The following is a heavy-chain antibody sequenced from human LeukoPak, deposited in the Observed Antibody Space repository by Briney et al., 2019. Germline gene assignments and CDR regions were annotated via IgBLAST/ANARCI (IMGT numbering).Heavy chain of an antibody. CDR3: ARRDDFWSGPTEVDI. CDR2: IYYSGST. Sequence: SETLSLTCTVSGGSISSSSYYCGWIRQPPGKGLEWIGSIYYSGSTYYNPSLKSRVTISVDTSKNQFSLKLSSVTAADTAVYYCARRDDFWSGPTEVDIWGQGTMVTVSS. D-gene: IGHD3-3*01. J-gene: IGHJ3*02. CDR1: GGSISSSSYY. V-gene: IGHV4-39*01.